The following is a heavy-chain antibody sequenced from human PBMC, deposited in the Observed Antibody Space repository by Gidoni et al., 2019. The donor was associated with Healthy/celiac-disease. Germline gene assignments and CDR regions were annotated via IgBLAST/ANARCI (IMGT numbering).Heavy chain of an antibody. CDR1: GYSFTSYW. CDR3: ARGYSSSFLLDY. CDR2: LYPGESDT. Sequence: EVQLVQSGAEVKKPGDSLKISFQGYGYSFTSYWLGWVRQIPGKGLEWMGILYPGESDTRYSPSLQGQVTISADKSISTDYLQWSSLKAADTAMYYCARGYSSSFLLDYWGQGTLVTVSS. V-gene: IGHV5-51*01. D-gene: IGHD6-13*01. J-gene: IGHJ4*02.